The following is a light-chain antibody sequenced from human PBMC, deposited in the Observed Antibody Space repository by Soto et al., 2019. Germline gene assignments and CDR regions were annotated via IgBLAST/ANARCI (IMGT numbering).Light chain of an antibody. CDR1: QSGRSSY. CDR3: QQYGNSVT. Sequence: EIVLTQSPGTLSLSPGERATLSCRASQSGRSSYVAWYQQIPGQAPRLLIFGATTRATGIPDRFSGSGSGTYFTLTISRLEPEDFAVYYCQQYGNSVTFGGGTKVDIK. V-gene: IGKV3-20*01. J-gene: IGKJ4*01. CDR2: GAT.